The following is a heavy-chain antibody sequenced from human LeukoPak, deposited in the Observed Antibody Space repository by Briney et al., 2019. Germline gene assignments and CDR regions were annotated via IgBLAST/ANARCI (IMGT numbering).Heavy chain of an antibody. CDR3: AKDAAPYDFWSGRDY. Sequence: PGGSLRLSCAASGFTFDDYTMHWVRQAPGKGLEWVSLISWDGGSTYYADSVKGRFTISRDNSKNSLYLQMNSLSTEDTALYFCAKDAAPYDFWSGRDYWGQGTLVTVSS. CDR2: ISWDGGST. CDR1: GFTFDDYT. V-gene: IGHV3-43*01. J-gene: IGHJ4*02. D-gene: IGHD3-3*01.